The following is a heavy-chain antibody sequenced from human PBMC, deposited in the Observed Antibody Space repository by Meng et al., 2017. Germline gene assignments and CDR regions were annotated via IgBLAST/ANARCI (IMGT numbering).Heavy chain of an antibody. V-gene: IGHV3-7*01. Sequence: GESLKISCAASELTFSSYWMSWVRQAPGKGLEWVANIKQDGSEKYYADSVKGRFTISRDNSKNTLYLQMNSLRAEDTAVYYCARSIAAAGLFDYWGQGTLVTVSS. CDR1: ELTFSSYW. CDR3: ARSIAAAGLFDY. CDR2: IKQDGSEK. J-gene: IGHJ4*02. D-gene: IGHD6-13*01.